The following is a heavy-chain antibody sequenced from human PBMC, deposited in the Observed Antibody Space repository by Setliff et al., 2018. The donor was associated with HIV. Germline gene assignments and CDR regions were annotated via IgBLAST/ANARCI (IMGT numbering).Heavy chain of an antibody. CDR1: GGSLNDYS. D-gene: IGHD3-9*01. V-gene: IGHV4-34*01. CDR3: ARAIVKTGYHTKSRVFDY. J-gene: IGHJ4*02. CDR2: VNLPKTL. Sequence: SETLSLTCAVYGGSLNDYSWNWIRQSPGKGLEWIGEVNLPKTLNYNPSLESRNTISVDTSKKQFSLDLSSVTAADTAVYFCARAIVKTGYHTKSRVFDYWGQGTLVTVSS.